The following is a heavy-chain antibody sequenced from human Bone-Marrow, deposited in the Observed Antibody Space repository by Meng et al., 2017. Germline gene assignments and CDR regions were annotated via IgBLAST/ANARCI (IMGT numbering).Heavy chain of an antibody. CDR1: GGSISSIDW. CDR2: IYHGGDT. V-gene: IGHV4/OR15-8*02. CDR3: ASWIYSCGWQ. J-gene: IGHJ4*02. D-gene: IGHD6-19*01. Sequence: QVPLQGSGHGRVKPSGALSLTCVVSGGSISSIDWWSWVRQPPGKGLEWIGEIYHGGDTNYNPSLKSRVTIAIDKSKNQFSLKLSSVTAADTAVYYCASWIYSCGWQWGQGALVTVSS.